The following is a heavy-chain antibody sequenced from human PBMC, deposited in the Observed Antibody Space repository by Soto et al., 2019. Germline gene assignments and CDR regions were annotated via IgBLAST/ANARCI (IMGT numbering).Heavy chain of an antibody. CDR2: IYYSGST. D-gene: IGHD3-3*01. Sequence: SETLSLTCTVSGGSISSGGYYWSWIRQHPGKGLEWIGYIYYSGSTYYNPSLKSRVTISVDTSKNQFSLKLSSVTAADTAVYYCARGLRFLEWLLFRAKAFDIWGQGTMVTVSS. CDR3: ARGLRFLEWLLFRAKAFDI. CDR1: GGSISSGGYY. J-gene: IGHJ3*02. V-gene: IGHV4-31*03.